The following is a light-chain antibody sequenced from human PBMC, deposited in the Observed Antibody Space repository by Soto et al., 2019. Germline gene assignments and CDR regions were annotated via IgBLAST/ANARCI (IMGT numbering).Light chain of an antibody. CDR2: YDS. Sequence: SYELTQPPSVSVAPGKTARISCGGNNIGSKSVHWYQQKPGQAPVVVIYYDSDRPPGIPERFSGSNSGNTATLTISRVEAGDEADYYCQVWDSDHVVFGGGTKLTVL. CDR3: QVWDSDHVV. V-gene: IGLV3-21*04. J-gene: IGLJ2*01. CDR1: NIGSKS.